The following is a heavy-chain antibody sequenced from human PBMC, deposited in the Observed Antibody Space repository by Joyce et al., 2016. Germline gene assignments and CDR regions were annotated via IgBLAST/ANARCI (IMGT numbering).Heavy chain of an antibody. V-gene: IGHV4-61*02. D-gene: IGHD2-15*01. CDR3: ARGYCSGGYCFTGAFDS. J-gene: IGHJ4*02. Sequence: QVQLQESGPGLLKPSHTLSLTCTVSGGSIRSTSYYWSWFRQPAGRGLEWIGRIYPSGSTNYNPSLDSRVIMSLDTSTNQFSLKLTAVTAADTAVYYCARGYCSGGYCFTGAFDSWGQGTLVTVSS. CDR1: GGSIRSTSYY. CDR2: IYPSGST.